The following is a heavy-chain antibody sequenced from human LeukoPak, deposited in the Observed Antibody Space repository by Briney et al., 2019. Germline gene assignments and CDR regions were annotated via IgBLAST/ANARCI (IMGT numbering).Heavy chain of an antibody. CDR1: GFTVSSNY. D-gene: IGHD2-21*02. Sequence: GGSLRLSCAASGFTVSSNYMSWVRQAPGKGLEWVSVIYSGGSTYYADSVKGRFTITRDNSKNTVYLQMNSLRVEDTAVYYCATLSYCSGDCYSGFGYWGQGALVAVSS. J-gene: IGHJ4*02. V-gene: IGHV3-53*01. CDR2: IYSGGST. CDR3: ATLSYCSGDCYSGFGY.